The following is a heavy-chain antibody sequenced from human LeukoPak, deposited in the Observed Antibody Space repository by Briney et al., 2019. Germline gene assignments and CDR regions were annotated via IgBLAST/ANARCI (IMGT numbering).Heavy chain of an antibody. V-gene: IGHV3-74*01. Sequence: GGSLRLSCAASGFTFSSYWMHWVRQAPGKGLVWVSRINSDGSSTSYADSVKGRFTISGDNAKNTLYLLMNSLRAEDTAVYYCARPPGEFLYMDVWGKGTTVTVSS. D-gene: IGHD3-10*01. J-gene: IGHJ6*03. CDR1: GFTFSSYW. CDR2: INSDGSST. CDR3: ARPPGEFLYMDV.